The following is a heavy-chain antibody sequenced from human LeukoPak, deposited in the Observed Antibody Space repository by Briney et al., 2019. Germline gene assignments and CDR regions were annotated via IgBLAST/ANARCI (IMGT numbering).Heavy chain of an antibody. J-gene: IGHJ6*02. CDR2: ISFDGSNK. Sequence: TGGSLRLSCAASGFTFSSYGMHWVRQAPGKGLEWVAVISFDGSNKNYADSVKGRFTISRDNAKNSLYLQMLSLRAEDTAVYYCARFGYNYGMDVWGQGTTVTVSS. V-gene: IGHV3-30*03. D-gene: IGHD2-2*02. CDR1: GFTFSSYG. CDR3: ARFGYNYGMDV.